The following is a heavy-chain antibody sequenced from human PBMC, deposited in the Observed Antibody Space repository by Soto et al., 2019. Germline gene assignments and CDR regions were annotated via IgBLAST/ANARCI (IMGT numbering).Heavy chain of an antibody. J-gene: IGHJ4*02. CDR2: ISSSSGYT. V-gene: IGHV3-11*06. D-gene: IGHD4-17*01. CDR3: AKEYGRLDY. Sequence: SWIRQAPGKGLEWVSYISSSSGYTNYADSVKGRFTISRDNAKNSLYLQMNSLRAEDTAVYYCAKEYGRLDYWGQGTLVTVSS.